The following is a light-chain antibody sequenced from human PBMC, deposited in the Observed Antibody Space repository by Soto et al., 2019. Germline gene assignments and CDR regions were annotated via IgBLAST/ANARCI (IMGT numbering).Light chain of an antibody. Sequence: DIPMTQSPSSLSASVGDRVTITCRASQSISTYLNWYQQKPGKAPEFLIYSASSLQSGVPSRFSGNGSWTNFALTINGLQPEDFATYYCQQSYSPPWTLRQGTKVEIK. CDR3: QQSYSPPWT. CDR2: SAS. J-gene: IGKJ1*01. V-gene: IGKV1-39*01. CDR1: QSISTY.